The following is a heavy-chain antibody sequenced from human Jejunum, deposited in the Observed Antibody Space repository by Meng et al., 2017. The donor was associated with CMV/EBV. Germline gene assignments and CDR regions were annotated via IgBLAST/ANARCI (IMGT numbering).Heavy chain of an antibody. CDR1: GDTFTSYL. Sequence: KAAGDTFTSYLVNWGRQAPGQRLELMGGMNTDSTNTGYAQQFQGRVTMTRDTSISTAYMELSSLKSEDTAVYYCVRGLIRGVLSFDYWGQGTLVTVSS. CDR3: VRGLIRGVLSFDY. CDR2: MNTDSTNT. J-gene: IGHJ4*02. V-gene: IGHV1-8*01. D-gene: IGHD3-10*01.